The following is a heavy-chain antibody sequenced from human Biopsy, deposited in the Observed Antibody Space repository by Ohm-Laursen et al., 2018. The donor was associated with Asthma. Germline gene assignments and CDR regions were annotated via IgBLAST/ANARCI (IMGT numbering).Heavy chain of an antibody. J-gene: IGHJ6*04. Sequence: SVKVSCKPSGYTFTSYYMHWVRQAPGHGLEWMGMINPFGGSSNFAQKFQGRLTMTRDTSTRTVYMELNSLRSEDTAVYYCAREATSGEVPFGYFYALDVWGDGTTVTVSS. CDR1: GYTFTSYY. V-gene: IGHV1-46*01. CDR3: AREATSGEVPFGYFYALDV. CDR2: INPFGGSS. D-gene: IGHD2-2*01.